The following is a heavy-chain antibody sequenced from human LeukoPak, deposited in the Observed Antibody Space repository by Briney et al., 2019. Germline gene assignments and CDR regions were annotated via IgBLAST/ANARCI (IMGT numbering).Heavy chain of an antibody. J-gene: IGHJ4*02. Sequence: GGSLRLSCAASGFTFSSYSMNWVRQAPGKGLEWVSSITTSSSYIYYADSLKGRFTISRDNAKNSLYLQMDSLTADDTAVYFCACLRGPSDYWGQGTLVTVSS. D-gene: IGHD4-17*01. CDR3: ACLRGPSDY. CDR2: ITTSSSYI. V-gene: IGHV3-21*01. CDR1: GFTFSSYS.